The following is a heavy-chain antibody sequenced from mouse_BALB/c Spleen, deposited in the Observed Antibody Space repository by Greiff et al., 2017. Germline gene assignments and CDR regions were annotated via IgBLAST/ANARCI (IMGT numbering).Heavy chain of an antibody. CDR3: ARDGYYYVSYFDY. Sequence: VKLVESGPGLVQPSQSLSITCTVSGFSLTSYGVHWVRQSPGKGLEWLGVIWSGGSTDYNAAFISRLSISKDNSKSQVFFKMNSLQANDTAIYYCARDGYYYVSYFDYWGQGTTLTVSS. CDR1: GFSLTSYG. CDR2: IWSGGST. V-gene: IGHV2-2*02. D-gene: IGHD1-1*01. J-gene: IGHJ2*01.